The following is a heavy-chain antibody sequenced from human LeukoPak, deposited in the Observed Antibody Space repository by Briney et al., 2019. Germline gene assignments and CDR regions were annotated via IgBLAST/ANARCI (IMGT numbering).Heavy chain of an antibody. CDR1: GFTFDDYV. J-gene: IGHJ4*02. CDR2: ITWNSGNI. V-gene: IGHV3-9*01. Sequence: GGSLRLSCAASGFTFDDYVMHWVRQVPGKGLEWVSGITWNSGNIGYADSVKGRFTVSRDNAKNSLYLQMNSLRAEDTAVYYCATTVTTFYRFDYWGQGTLVTVSS. CDR3: ATTVTTFYRFDY. D-gene: IGHD4-17*01.